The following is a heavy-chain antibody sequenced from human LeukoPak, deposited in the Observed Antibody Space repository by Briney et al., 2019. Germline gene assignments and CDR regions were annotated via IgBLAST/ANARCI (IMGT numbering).Heavy chain of an antibody. V-gene: IGHV3-9*01. CDR2: ISWNSGSI. D-gene: IGHD6-19*01. CDR3: AKDTIAVAGQYYFDY. Sequence: GGSLRLSCAASGFTFDDYAMHWVRQAPGKGLEWVSGISWNSGSIGYADSVKGRFTISRDNAKNSLYLQMNSLRAEDTALYYCAKDTIAVAGQYYFDYWGQGTLVTVSS. J-gene: IGHJ4*02. CDR1: GFTFDDYA.